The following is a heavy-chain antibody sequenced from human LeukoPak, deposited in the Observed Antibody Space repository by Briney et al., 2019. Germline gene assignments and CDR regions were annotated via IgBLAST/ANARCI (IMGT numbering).Heavy chain of an antibody. Sequence: GGSLRLSCTASGFTFSSYWMSWVRQAPGKGLEWVANIKQDGSEKYYVDSVKGRFTISRDNAKNSLYLQMNSLRAEDTAVYYCARDSCSGGSCYSNVDYWGQGTLVTVSS. CDR1: GFTFSSYW. CDR2: IKQDGSEK. D-gene: IGHD2-15*01. J-gene: IGHJ4*02. CDR3: ARDSCSGGSCYSNVDY. V-gene: IGHV3-7*01.